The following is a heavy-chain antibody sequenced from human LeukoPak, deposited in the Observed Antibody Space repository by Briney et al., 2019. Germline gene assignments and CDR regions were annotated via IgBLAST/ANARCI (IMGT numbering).Heavy chain of an antibody. CDR3: ARGAGGAMNHDY. V-gene: IGHV4-59*12. J-gene: IGHJ4*02. Sequence: PSETLSLTCTVSGGSLSTYYWSWIRQPPGKGLEWIGYVYYSGSTNYNPSLKSRVTISVDTSKNQFSLKLSSVTAADTAVYYCARGAGGAMNHDYWGQGTLVTVSS. CDR1: GGSLSTYY. CDR2: VYYSGST. D-gene: IGHD3-16*01.